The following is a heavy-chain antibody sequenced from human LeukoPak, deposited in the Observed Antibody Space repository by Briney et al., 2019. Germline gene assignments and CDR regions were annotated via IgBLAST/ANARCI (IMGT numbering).Heavy chain of an antibody. Sequence: GGSLRLSCAASGFTFSDYYMSWIRQAPGKGLEWVSYISSSSSYTNYADSVKGRFTISRDNAKNSLYLQMNSLRAEDTAVYYCASVDTAMFNRSPRPYGMDVWGQGTTVTVSS. CDR1: GFTFSDYY. CDR3: ASVDTAMFNRSPRPYGMDV. V-gene: IGHV3-11*03. J-gene: IGHJ6*02. CDR2: ISSSSSYT. D-gene: IGHD5-18*01.